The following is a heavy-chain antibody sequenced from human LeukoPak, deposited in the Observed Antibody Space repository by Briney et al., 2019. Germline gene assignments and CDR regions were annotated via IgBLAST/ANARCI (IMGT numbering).Heavy chain of an antibody. CDR1: GGTFSRYA. CDR3: ARDGLRRFDP. Sequence: ASVKVSCKASGGTFSRYAISLVRQAPGQGLEWMGGIIPIFGTANYAQKFQGRVTITADESTSTAYMELSSLRSEDTAVYYCARDGLRRFDPWGQGTLVTVSS. V-gene: IGHV1-69*13. J-gene: IGHJ5*02. D-gene: IGHD3-16*01. CDR2: IIPIFGTA.